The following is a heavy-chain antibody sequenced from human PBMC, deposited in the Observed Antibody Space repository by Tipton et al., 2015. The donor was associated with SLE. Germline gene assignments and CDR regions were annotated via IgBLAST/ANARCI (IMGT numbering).Heavy chain of an antibody. D-gene: IGHD6-6*01. J-gene: IGHJ4*02. CDR2: ISDVGST. V-gene: IGHV4-39*07. CDR3: ARLNFLSMTARFSLDY. Sequence: TLSLTCTVSGDSISSTTYHWGWIRQPPGKGLEWIGSISDVGSTYSNPSLKSRVTISLETSKSQFSLKLSSVTSADTAVYYCARLNFLSMTARFSLDYWGQGSLVTVSS. CDR1: GDSISSTTYH.